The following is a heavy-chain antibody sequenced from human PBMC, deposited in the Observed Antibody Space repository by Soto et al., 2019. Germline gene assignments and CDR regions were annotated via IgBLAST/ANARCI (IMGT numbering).Heavy chain of an antibody. CDR3: ARDGYSSGWHHKRSYYFDY. Sequence: ASVKVSCKASGYTFTSYGISWVRQAPRQGLEWMGWISAYNGNTNYAQKLQGRVTMTTDTSTSTAYMELSSLRSEDTAVYYCARDGYSSGWHHKRSYYFDYWGQGTLVTVSS. CDR2: ISAYNGNT. J-gene: IGHJ4*02. CDR1: GYTFTSYG. V-gene: IGHV1-18*01. D-gene: IGHD6-19*01.